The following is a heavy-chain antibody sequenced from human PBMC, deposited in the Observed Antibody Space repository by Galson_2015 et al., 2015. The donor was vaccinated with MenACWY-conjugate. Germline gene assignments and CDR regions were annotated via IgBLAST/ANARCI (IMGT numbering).Heavy chain of an antibody. CDR2: ISTYNTGA. D-gene: IGHD4-17*01. CDR3: ARDLDGDYSWSFRGPPLDS. CDR1: GYTFTNYG. V-gene: IGHV1-18*01. Sequence: SVKVSCKASGYTFTNYGFTWVRQAPGQGLEWLGWISTYNTGAKYAQKFQDRLTMTTDNSTNTAYMEMRNLRSDDTAVYYCARDLDGDYSWSFRGPPLDSWGQGTLVTVSS. J-gene: IGHJ4*02.